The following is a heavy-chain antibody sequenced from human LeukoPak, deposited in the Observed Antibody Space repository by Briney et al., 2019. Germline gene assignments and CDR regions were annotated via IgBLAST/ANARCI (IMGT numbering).Heavy chain of an antibody. CDR3: ARDAGGDNGMDV. Sequence: GGSLRLSCAASGFTVSSNYMSWVRQAPGEGLEWVSVIYSGGSTYYADSAKGRFTISRDNSKNTLYLQMNSLRAEDTAVYYCARDAGGDNGMDVWGQGTTVTVSS. J-gene: IGHJ6*02. V-gene: IGHV3-66*01. CDR1: GFTVSSNY. D-gene: IGHD2-21*02. CDR2: IYSGGST.